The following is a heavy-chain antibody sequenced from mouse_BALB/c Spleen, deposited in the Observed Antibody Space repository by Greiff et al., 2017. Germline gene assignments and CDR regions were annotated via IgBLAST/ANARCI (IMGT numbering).Heavy chain of an antibody. V-gene: IGHV1S81*02. J-gene: IGHJ4*01. CDR2: INPSNGGT. Sequence: QVQLQQPGAELVKPGASVKLSCKASGYTFTSSYMYWVKQRPGQGLEWIGGINPSNGGTNFNEKFKSKATLTVDKSSSTAYMQLSSLTSEDSAVYYCTREGLRRAMDYWGQGTSVTVSA. D-gene: IGHD2-2*01. CDR3: TREGLRRAMDY. CDR1: GYTFTSSY.